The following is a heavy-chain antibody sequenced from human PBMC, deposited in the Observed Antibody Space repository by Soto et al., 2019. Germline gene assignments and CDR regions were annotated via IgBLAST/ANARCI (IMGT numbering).Heavy chain of an antibody. J-gene: IGHJ4*02. V-gene: IGHV4-59*01. CDR3: AREGDYDSSGYASVYYFDY. CDR2: IYYSGST. CDR1: GGSISSYY. D-gene: IGHD3-22*01. Sequence: SETLSLTCTVSGGSISSYYWSWIRQPPGKGLEWIGYIYYSGSTNYNPSLKSRVTISVDTSKNQFSLKLSSVTAADTAVYYCAREGDYDSSGYASVYYFDYWGQGTLVTVSS.